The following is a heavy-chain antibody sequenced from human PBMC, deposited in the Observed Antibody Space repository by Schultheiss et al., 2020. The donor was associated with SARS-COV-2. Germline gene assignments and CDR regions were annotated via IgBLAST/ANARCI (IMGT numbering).Heavy chain of an antibody. CDR3: ARGIAVAGTYYYYGMDV. J-gene: IGHJ6*02. V-gene: IGHV1-69*06. Sequence: SVKVSCKASGGTFSSYAISWVRQAPGQGLEWMGGIIPIFGTANYAQKFQGRVTITADKSTSTAYMELSSLRSEDTAVYYCARGIAVAGTYYYYGMDVWGQGTTVTVSS. D-gene: IGHD6-19*01. CDR1: GGTFSSYA. CDR2: IIPIFGTA.